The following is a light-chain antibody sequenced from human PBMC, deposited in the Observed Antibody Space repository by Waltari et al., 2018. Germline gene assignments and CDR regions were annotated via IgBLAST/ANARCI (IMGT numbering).Light chain of an antibody. Sequence: QSALTQPASVSGSPGRSITISCTGIGSAGSASDYDSWYQPHPDKAPQVVNYVVTNRPPRISERFSARKSPNTASLTISGLQPEDAGDYYCASPAVDGVLLFGGGTNLPAL. J-gene: IGLJ2*01. CDR1: GSAGSASDY. V-gene: IGLV2-14*03. CDR2: VVT. CDR3: ASPAVDGVLL.